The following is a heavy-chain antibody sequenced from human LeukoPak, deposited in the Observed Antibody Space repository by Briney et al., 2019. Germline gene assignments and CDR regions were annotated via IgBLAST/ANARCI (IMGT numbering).Heavy chain of an antibody. CDR3: ARALTYYYDSSGYLDY. Sequence: APVKVSCTASGYTFTGYYMHWVRQAPGQGLEWMGWINPNSGGTNYAQKFQGRVTMTRDTSISTAYMELSRLRSDDTAVYYCARALTYYYDSSGYLDYWGQGTLVTVSS. D-gene: IGHD3-22*01. J-gene: IGHJ4*02. CDR1: GYTFTGYY. CDR2: INPNSGGT. V-gene: IGHV1-2*02.